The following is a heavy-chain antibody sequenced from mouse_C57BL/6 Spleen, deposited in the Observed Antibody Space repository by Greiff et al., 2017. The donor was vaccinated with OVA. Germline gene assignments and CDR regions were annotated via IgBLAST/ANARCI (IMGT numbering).Heavy chain of an antibody. Sequence: VQLKESGPGLVKPSQSLSLTCSVTGYSITSGYYWNWVRQFPGTKLEWLGYISYDGSNNYNPSLKNRISITRDTSKNQFFLKLNSVTTEDTATYYCASFYYDYDGDYWGQGTTLTVSS. V-gene: IGHV3-6*01. J-gene: IGHJ2*01. CDR1: GYSITSGYY. CDR2: ISYDGSN. D-gene: IGHD2-4*01. CDR3: ASFYYDYDGDY.